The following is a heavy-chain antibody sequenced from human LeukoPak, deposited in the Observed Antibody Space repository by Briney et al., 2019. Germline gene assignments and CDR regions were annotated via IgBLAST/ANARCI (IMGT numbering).Heavy chain of an antibody. D-gene: IGHD2-8*01. CDR2: IIPILGIA. CDR1: GGTFSSYT. Sequence: SVKVSCKASGGTFSSYTISWVRQAPGQGLEWTGRIIPILGIANYAQKFQGRVTITADKSTSTAYMELSSLRSEDTAVYYCARGLMADAFDIWGQGTMVTVSS. CDR3: ARGLMADAFDI. J-gene: IGHJ3*02. V-gene: IGHV1-69*02.